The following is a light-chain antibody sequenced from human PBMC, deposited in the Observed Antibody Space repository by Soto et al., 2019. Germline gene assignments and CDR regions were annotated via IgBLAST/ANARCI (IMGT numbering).Light chain of an antibody. CDR3: QQYDSSPWT. CDR2: GAS. J-gene: IGKJ1*01. V-gene: IGKV3-20*01. CDR1: QSVSSSY. Sequence: EMVLTQSPGTLSLSTGERATLSCRASQSVSSSYLAWYQQKPGQAPRLLIYGASSRATGIPDRFSGSGSGTDFTLTINRLEPEDFAVYYCQQYDSSPWTFGQGTKVDIK.